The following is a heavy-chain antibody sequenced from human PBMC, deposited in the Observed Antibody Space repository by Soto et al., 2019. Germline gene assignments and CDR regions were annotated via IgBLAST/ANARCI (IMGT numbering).Heavy chain of an antibody. CDR1: GYTFTSYA. Sequence: ASVKVSCKASGYTFTSYAMHWVRQAPGQRLEWMGWINADNGNTKYSQKFQGRVTITTDTSTSTAYMELRSLRSNDTAVYYCAMVDVYVTPSPQDVWGQGTTVTVSS. D-gene: IGHD3-16*01. J-gene: IGHJ6*02. CDR3: AMVDVYVTPSPQDV. V-gene: IGHV1-3*01. CDR2: INADNGNT.